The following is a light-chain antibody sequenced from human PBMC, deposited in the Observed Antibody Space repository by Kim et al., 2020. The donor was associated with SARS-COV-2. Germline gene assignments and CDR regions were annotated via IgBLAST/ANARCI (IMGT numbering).Light chain of an antibody. CDR1: NSDVGAYDY. CDR3: ASYTIGTTLA. CDR2: NVN. V-gene: IGLV2-14*03. J-gene: IGLJ2*01. Sequence: GQSIIISCTGTNSDVGAYDYVSWYQQRPGKAPRLLISNVNERPSGVSSRFSGSKSGNTASLTISGLQAEDEADYYCASYTIGTTLAFGGGTKVTVL.